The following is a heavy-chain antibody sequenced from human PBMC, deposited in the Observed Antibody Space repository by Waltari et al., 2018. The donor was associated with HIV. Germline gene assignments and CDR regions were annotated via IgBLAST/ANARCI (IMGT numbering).Heavy chain of an antibody. V-gene: IGHV4-34*01. Sequence: QVQLQQWGAGLLKPSETLSLTCAVYGGSFSGYYWSWIRQPPGKGLEWIGEINHSGSTNYNPSLKSRVTISVDTSKNQFSLKLSSVTAADTAVYYCARTVRSTRPFDYWGQGTLVTVSS. CDR2: INHSGST. D-gene: IGHD2-2*01. J-gene: IGHJ4*02. CDR3: ARTVRSTRPFDY. CDR1: GGSFSGYY.